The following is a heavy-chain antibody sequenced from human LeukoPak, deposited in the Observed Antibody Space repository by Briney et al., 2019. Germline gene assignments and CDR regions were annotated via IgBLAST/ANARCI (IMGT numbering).Heavy chain of an antibody. CDR2: ISAYNGNT. CDR3: ARGVEYYDSSGYVYYFDY. J-gene: IGHJ4*02. V-gene: IGHV1-18*01. Sequence: GASVKVSCKASGYTFTSYGISWVRQAPGQGLEWMGWISAYNGNTNYAQKLQGRVTMTTDTSTSTAYMELRSLRSDDTAVYYCARGVEYYDSSGYVYYFDYWGQGTLVTVSS. D-gene: IGHD3-22*01. CDR1: GYTFTSYG.